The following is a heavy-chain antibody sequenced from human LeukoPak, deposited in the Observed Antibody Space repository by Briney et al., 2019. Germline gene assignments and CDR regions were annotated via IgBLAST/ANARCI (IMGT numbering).Heavy chain of an antibody. CDR2: IGPNNGVT. CDR1: GYTFTDYF. CDR3: ARDIRPRVESFDY. D-gene: IGHD3-3*01. Sequence: RASVKVSCKASGYTFTDYFLHWVRQAPGQGLEWMGWIGPNNGVTNYAQKFQGKVTMTRDTSINTAYMEVSSLRSDDTAVYYCARDIRPRVESFDYWGQGTLVTVSS. J-gene: IGHJ4*02. V-gene: IGHV1-2*02.